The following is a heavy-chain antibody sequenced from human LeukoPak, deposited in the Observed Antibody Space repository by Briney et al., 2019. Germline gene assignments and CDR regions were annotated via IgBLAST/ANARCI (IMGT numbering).Heavy chain of an antibody. J-gene: IGHJ5*02. V-gene: IGHV4-34*01. CDR3: ARHVEAYYGSGANWFDP. CDR1: GGSFSGYY. Sequence: SETLSLTCAVYGGSFSGYYWSWIRQPPGKGLEWIGEINHSGSTNYNPSLKSRVTISVDTSKNQFSLKLSSVTAADTAVYYCARHVEAYYGSGANWFDPWGQGTLVTVSS. D-gene: IGHD3-10*01. CDR2: INHSGST.